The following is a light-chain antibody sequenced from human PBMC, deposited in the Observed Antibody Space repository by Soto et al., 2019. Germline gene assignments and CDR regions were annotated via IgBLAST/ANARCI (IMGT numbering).Light chain of an antibody. CDR2: DVS. Sequence: QSALTQPASVSGSPGQSITISCTGTSSDVAAYNYVSWYQQHPGKAPKLMVYDVSNRPSGVSNRFSGSKSGNTASVTISGFQAEDEADYYCSSYTSGGKYVFGTGTKVTVL. CDR1: SSDVAAYNY. V-gene: IGLV2-14*03. CDR3: SSYTSGGKYV. J-gene: IGLJ1*01.